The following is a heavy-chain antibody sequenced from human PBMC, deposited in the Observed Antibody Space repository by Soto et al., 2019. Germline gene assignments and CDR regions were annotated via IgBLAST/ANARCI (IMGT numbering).Heavy chain of an antibody. CDR2: ISGSGGST. D-gene: IGHD3-16*02. CDR1: GFTFSSYA. Sequence: GGSLRLSCAASGFTFSSYAMSWVRQAPGKGLEWVSAISGSGGSTYYADSVKGRFTISRDNSKNTLYLQMNSLRAEDTAVYYCAKDTYYDYIWGSYRYFTEDYWGQGTLVIVSS. CDR3: AKDTYYDYIWGSYRYFTEDY. V-gene: IGHV3-23*01. J-gene: IGHJ4*02.